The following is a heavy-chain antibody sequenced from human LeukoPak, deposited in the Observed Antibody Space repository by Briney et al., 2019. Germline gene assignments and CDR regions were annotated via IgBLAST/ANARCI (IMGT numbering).Heavy chain of an antibody. Sequence: SETLSLTCTVSGGSISNYYWSWIRQPPGKGLEWIGYIYYSGSTNYNPSLKSRVTISVDTSKNQFSLKLSSVTAADTAVYYCARGYCSSTSCYDLDYWGQGTLVTVSS. CDR2: IYYSGST. CDR3: ARGYCSSTSCYDLDY. D-gene: IGHD2-2*01. V-gene: IGHV4-59*01. J-gene: IGHJ4*02. CDR1: GGSISNYY.